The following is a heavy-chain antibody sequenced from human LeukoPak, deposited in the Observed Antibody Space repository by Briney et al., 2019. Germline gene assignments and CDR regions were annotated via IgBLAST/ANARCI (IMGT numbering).Heavy chain of an antibody. V-gene: IGHV1-18*01. J-gene: IGHJ6*03. CDR3: ARAQSPLYCSSTSCPYYYYYYMDV. Sequence: ASVKVSCKASGYTFTSYGISWVRQAPGQGLEWMGWISAYNGNTNYAQKLQGRITMTTDTSTSTAYMELRSLRSDDTAVYYCARAQSPLYCSSTSCPYYYYYYMDVWGKGTTVTVSS. CDR1: GYTFTSYG. CDR2: ISAYNGNT. D-gene: IGHD2-2*01.